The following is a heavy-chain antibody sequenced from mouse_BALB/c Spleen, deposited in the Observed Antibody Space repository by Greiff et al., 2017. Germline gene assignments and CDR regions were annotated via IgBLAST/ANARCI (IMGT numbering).Heavy chain of an antibody. J-gene: IGHJ4*01. Sequence: QVQLQQSGAELVKPGASVKLSCKASGYTFTSYYMYWVKQRPGQGLEWIGEINPSNGGTNFNEKFKSKAPLTVDKSSSTAYMQLSSLTSEDSAVYYCTRRGGYGAMDYWGQGTSVTVSS. CDR1: GYTFTSYY. CDR3: TRRGGYGAMDY. V-gene: IGHV1S81*02. CDR2: INPSNGGT. D-gene: IGHD2-2*01.